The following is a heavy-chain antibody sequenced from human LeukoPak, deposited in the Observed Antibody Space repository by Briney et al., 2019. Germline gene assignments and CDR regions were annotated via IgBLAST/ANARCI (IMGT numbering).Heavy chain of an antibody. V-gene: IGHV4-30-2*01. D-gene: IGHD5-18*01. J-gene: IGHJ3*02. Sequence: SETLSLTCAVAGGSISSVGYSWSWLRQPPGKGLEWFRYIYHSGSTYYNPSLKSRVTISVDRSKNQFSLKLSSVTAADTAVYYCARVQGYSYGPDAFDIWGQGTMVTVSS. CDR2: IYHSGST. CDR1: GGSISSVGYS. CDR3: ARVQGYSYGPDAFDI.